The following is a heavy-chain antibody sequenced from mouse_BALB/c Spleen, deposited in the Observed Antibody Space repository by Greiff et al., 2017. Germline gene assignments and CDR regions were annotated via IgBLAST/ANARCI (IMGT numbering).Heavy chain of an antibody. J-gene: IGHJ2*01. V-gene: IGHV5-6-5*01. Sequence: DVKLVESGGGLVKPGGSLKLSCAASGFTFSSYAMSWVRQTPEKRLEWVASISSGGSTYYPDSVKGRFTISRDNARNILYLQMSSLRSEDTAMYYCARGDTTVGYWGQGTTLTVSS. D-gene: IGHD1-1*01. CDR1: GFTFSSYA. CDR2: ISSGGST. CDR3: ARGDTTVGY.